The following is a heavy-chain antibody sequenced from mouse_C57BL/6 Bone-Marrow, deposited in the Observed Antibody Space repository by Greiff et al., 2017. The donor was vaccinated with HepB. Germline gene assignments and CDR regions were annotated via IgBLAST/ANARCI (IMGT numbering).Heavy chain of an antibody. J-gene: IGHJ1*03. D-gene: IGHD1-1*01. CDR2: ISDGGSYT. Sequence: DVMLVESGGGLVKPGGSLKLSCAASGFTFSSYAMSWVRQTPEKRLEWVATISDGGSYTYYPDNVKGRFTISRDNAKNNLYLQMSHLKSEDTAMYYCARDRTVVATRWYFDVWGTGTTVTVSS. V-gene: IGHV5-4*01. CDR1: GFTFSSYA. CDR3: ARDRTVVATRWYFDV.